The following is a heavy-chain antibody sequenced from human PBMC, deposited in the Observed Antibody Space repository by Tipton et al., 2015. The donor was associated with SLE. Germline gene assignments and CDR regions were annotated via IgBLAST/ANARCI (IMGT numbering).Heavy chain of an antibody. CDR3: AREGSGDNYQTYEH. CDR2: FYYGKST. D-gene: IGHD5-12*01. Sequence: QLVQSGAEVKPSETLSLTCTVSVGSISRSNFYWAWIRQPPGKGLEWIGSFYYGKSTFYNPSLKSRVSISVDTSTNRLFLNLISVTAADTALYYWAREGSGDNYQTYEHWSEGPLVTVSS. V-gene: IGHV4-39*07. J-gene: IGHJ1*01. CDR1: VGSISRSNFY.